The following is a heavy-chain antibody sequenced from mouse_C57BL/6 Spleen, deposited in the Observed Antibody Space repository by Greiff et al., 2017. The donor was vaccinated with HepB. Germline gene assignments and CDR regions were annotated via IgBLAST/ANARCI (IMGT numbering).Heavy chain of an antibody. V-gene: IGHV1-19*01. Sequence: VQLQQSGPVLVKPGASVKMSCKASGYTFTDYYMNWVKQSHGKSLEWIGVINPYNGGTSYNQKFKGKATLTVDKSSSTAYMELNSLTSEDSAVYYCARREVYDYFFDYWGQGTTLTVSS. CDR2: INPYNGGT. CDR1: GYTFTDYY. J-gene: IGHJ2*01. D-gene: IGHD2-4*01. CDR3: ARREVYDYFFDY.